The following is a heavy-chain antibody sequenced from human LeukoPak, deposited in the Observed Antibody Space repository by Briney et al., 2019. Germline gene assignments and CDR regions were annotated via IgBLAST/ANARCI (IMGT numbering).Heavy chain of an antibody. D-gene: IGHD6-19*01. V-gene: IGHV3-9*01. CDR1: GFTFDDYA. J-gene: IGHJ4*02. CDR2: ISWNSGSI. Sequence: PGRSLRLSCAASGFTFDDYAMHWVRQAPGKGLEWVSGISWNSGSIGYADSVKGRFTISRDNAKNSLYLQMNSLRAEDTAVYYCAAAVAGTPYYWGQGTLVTVSS. CDR3: AAAVAGTPYY.